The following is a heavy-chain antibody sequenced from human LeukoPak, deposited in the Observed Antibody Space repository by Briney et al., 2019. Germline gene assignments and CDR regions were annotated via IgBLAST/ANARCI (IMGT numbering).Heavy chain of an antibody. D-gene: IGHD1-26*01. V-gene: IGHV4-38-2*02. CDR1: GYSIGSGYY. Sequence: KPSETLSLTCTVSGYSIGSGYYWGWIRQPPGKGLEWIGSIYHSGSTYYNPSLKSRVTISVDTSKNQFSLKLSSVTAADTAVYYCARDHGGSYSFDYWGQGTLVTVSS. J-gene: IGHJ4*02. CDR2: IYHSGST. CDR3: ARDHGGSYSFDY.